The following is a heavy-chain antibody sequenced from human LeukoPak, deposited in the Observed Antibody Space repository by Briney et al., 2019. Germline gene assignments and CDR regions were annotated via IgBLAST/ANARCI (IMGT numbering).Heavy chain of an antibody. V-gene: IGHV4-34*01. CDR3: ARGATISETGYFDF. D-gene: IGHD2-21*02. Sequence: SETLSLTCAVYGGPFSRYYWIWIRQSPGKGLEWIAEIDHRGDTNYNPSVKSRVTISVDTSKSQFSLKVRSLSAADTAVYYCARGATISETGYFDFWGQGTLVTVSS. CDR2: IDHRGDT. CDR1: GGPFSRYY. J-gene: IGHJ4*03.